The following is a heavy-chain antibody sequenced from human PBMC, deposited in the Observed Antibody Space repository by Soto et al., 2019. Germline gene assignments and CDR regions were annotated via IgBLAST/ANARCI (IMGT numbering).Heavy chain of an antibody. CDR2: INHSGST. D-gene: IGHD4-17*01. Sequence: SETLSLTCAVYGGSFSGYYWSWIRQPPGKGLEWIGEINHSGSTNYNPSLKSRVTISVDTSKNQFSLKLSSVTAADTAVYYCARRLRRYYGMDVWGQGTTVTVSS. V-gene: IGHV4-34*01. J-gene: IGHJ6*02. CDR1: GGSFSGYY. CDR3: ARRLRRYYGMDV.